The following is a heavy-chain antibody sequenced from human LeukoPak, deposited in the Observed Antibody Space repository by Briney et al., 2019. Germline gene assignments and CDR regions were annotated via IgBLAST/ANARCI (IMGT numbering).Heavy chain of an antibody. V-gene: IGHV1-2*02. D-gene: IGHD5-18*01. J-gene: IGHJ4*02. Sequence: ASVKVSCKASGYTFTGYYIHWVRQAPGQGLEWMGWINPNSGDTGYAQRFQGRVTMTRDTSISTAYMELSRLTSDDTAVYYCAPAPDTSYYFDYWGQGTLVTVSS. CDR3: APAPDTSYYFDY. CDR1: GYTFTGYY. CDR2: INPNSGDT.